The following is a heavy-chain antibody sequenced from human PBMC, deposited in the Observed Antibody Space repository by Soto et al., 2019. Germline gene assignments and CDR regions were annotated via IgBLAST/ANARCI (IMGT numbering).Heavy chain of an antibody. CDR2: IRSKANSYAT. CDR3: TRLGYGRTNYYYYYMDV. CDR1: GFTFSGSA. Sequence: GGSLRLSCAASGFTFSGSAMHWVRQASGKGLEWVGRIRSKANSYATAYAASVKGRFTISRDDSKNTAYLQMNSLKTEDTAVYYCTRLGYGRTNYYYYYMDVWGKGTTVTVSS. V-gene: IGHV3-73*01. J-gene: IGHJ6*03. D-gene: IGHD5-18*01.